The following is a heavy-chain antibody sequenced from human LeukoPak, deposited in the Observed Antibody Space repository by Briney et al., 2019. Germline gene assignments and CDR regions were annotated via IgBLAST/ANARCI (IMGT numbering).Heavy chain of an antibody. V-gene: IGHV3-21*01. CDR1: GFTSSSYW. Sequence: GGSLRLSCAASGFTSSSYWMSWVRQAPGKGLEWGSSISSSINYIYYADSVKGRFTISRDNAKDSLYLQMTSPGDEDTAVCYCARDLRAEGVVPPAMDYWGQGTLVTVSS. CDR3: ARDLRAEGVVPPAMDY. J-gene: IGHJ4*02. CDR2: ISSSINYI. D-gene: IGHD2-2*01.